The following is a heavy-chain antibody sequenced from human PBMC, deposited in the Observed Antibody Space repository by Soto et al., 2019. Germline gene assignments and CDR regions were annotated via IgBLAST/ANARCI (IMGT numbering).Heavy chain of an antibody. D-gene: IGHD6-13*01. J-gene: IGHJ6*02. Sequence: GGSLRLSCAASGFTVSSNYMSWVRQAPGKGLEWVSVIYSGGSTYYADSVKGRFTISRDNSKNTLYLQMNSLRAEDTAVYYCARDRAAAGDYYYYYGMDFWGQGTTVTVSS. CDR2: IYSGGST. CDR1: GFTVSSNY. CDR3: ARDRAAAGDYYYYYGMDF. V-gene: IGHV3-53*01.